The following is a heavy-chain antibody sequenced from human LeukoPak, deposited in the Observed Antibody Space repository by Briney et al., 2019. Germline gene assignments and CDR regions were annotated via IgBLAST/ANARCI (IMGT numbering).Heavy chain of an antibody. V-gene: IGHV4-34*11. D-gene: IGHD6-13*01. CDR3: ARRVSSSGLDAFDI. CDR1: GGSFSGYY. Sequence: SETLSLTCAVYGGSFSGYYWSWVRQPPGKGLEWVWFFTYSGSVIYNPSPMSRGTTSFNAYKNKFSLSLTNITAADTPVYYCARRVSSSGLDAFDIWGQGTMVTVSS. J-gene: IGHJ3*02. CDR2: FTYSGSV.